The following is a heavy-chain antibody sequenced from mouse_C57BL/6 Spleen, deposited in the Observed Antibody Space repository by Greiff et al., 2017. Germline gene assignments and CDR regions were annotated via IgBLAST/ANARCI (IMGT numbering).Heavy chain of an antibody. CDR2: IYPGDGDT. V-gene: IGHV1-82*01. J-gene: IGHJ3*01. CDR3: AREDYYGSSYAFAY. D-gene: IGHD1-1*01. Sequence: QVQLQQSGPELVKPGASVKISCKASGYAFSSSWMNWVKQRPGKGLEWIGRIYPGDGDTNYNGKFKGKATLTADKSSSTAYMQLSSLTAEDYAVYFCAREDYYGSSYAFAYWGQGTLVTVSA. CDR1: GYAFSSSW.